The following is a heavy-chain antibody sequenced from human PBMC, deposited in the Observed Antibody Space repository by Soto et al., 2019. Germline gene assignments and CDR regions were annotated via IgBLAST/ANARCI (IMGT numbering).Heavy chain of an antibody. CDR2: IIPIFGTA. Sequence: SVKVSCKASGGTFSSYAIGWLRQSAGQGLEWMGGIIPIFGTANYAQKFQGRVTITADESTSTAYMELSSLRSEDTAVYYCARVVRTTANYYYYGMDVWGQGTTVTVSS. CDR3: ARVVRTTANYYYYGMDV. CDR1: GGTFSSYA. J-gene: IGHJ6*02. D-gene: IGHD4-4*01. V-gene: IGHV1-69*13.